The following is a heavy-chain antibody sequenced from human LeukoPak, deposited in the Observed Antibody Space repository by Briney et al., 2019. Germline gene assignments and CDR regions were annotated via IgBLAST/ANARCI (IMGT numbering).Heavy chain of an antibody. CDR3: ARDSGSFVVVPAADYYYYMDV. D-gene: IGHD2-2*01. Sequence: SVKVSCKASGGTFSSYAISWVRQAPGQGLEWMGGIIPIFGTANYAQKFQGRVTITADESTSTAYMELSSLRSEDTGVYYCARDSGSFVVVPAADYYYYMDVWGKGTTVTVSS. V-gene: IGHV1-69*13. CDR1: GGTFSSYA. J-gene: IGHJ6*03. CDR2: IIPIFGTA.